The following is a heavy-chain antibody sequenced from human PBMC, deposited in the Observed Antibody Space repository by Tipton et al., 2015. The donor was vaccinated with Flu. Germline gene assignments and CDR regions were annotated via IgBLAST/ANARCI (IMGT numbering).Heavy chain of an antibody. CDR3: ARVNHYYGSGSYYTLDY. V-gene: IGHV4-31*02. CDR1: GGSISSGGYY. J-gene: IGHJ4*02. Sequence: LRLSCTVSGGSISSGGYYWSWIRQHPGKGLEWIGYIYYSGSTYYNPSLKSRVTLSVDTSKNQFSLKLSSVTAADTAVYYCARVNHYYGSGSYYTLDYWGQGTLVTVSS. D-gene: IGHD3-10*01. CDR2: IYYSGST.